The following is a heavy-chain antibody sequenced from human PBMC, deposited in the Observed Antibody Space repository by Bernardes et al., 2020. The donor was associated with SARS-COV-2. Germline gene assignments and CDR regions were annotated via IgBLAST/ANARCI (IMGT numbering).Heavy chain of an antibody. J-gene: IGHJ5*02. V-gene: IGHV3-64D*06. Sequence: GGSLRLSCSVSVFTFSGCAMHWVRQSPGKGLEKVSSISGHGDTTYYPYSVKGSFTISRDNSKNTLHLQMNSLRDDDTAVYDCVKDNRDVVRRGGNWFDPRCRGTLVTVSS. CDR3: VKDNRDVVRRGGNWFDP. CDR2: ISGHGDTT. D-gene: IGHD3-10*02. CDR1: VFTFSGCA.